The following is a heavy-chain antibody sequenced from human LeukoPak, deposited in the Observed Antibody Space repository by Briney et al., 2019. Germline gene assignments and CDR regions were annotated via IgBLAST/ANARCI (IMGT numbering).Heavy chain of an antibody. CDR2: INHFGNT. CDR3: ARAGNVLVVTQKKKKPFDL. CDR1: GGTFGGYY. D-gene: IGHD3-22*01. Sequence: SETLSLTCAVYGGTFGGYYWSWVRQPPGERPEWIGEINHFGNTNYNSSLKSRVTISVDTSKHQFSLKLHSVTAADTAVYYCARAGNVLVVTQKKKKPFDLWGQGTLVSVSS. J-gene: IGHJ4*02. V-gene: IGHV4-34*08.